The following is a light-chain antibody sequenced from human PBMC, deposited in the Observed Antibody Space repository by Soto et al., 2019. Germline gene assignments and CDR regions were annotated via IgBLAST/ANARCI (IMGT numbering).Light chain of an antibody. J-gene: IGLJ2*01. V-gene: IGLV1-44*01. CDR1: SSDIGTNP. CDR3: SAWDDSIYGPV. Sequence: QTVVTQPPSASGTPGQRVAISCSGGSSDIGTNPVNWYLHLPGAAPKLLIYRDNQRPSGVPDRFSGSKSGTSASLTISGLQSEDEADYFCSAWDDSIYGPVFGGGTKVTVL. CDR2: RDN.